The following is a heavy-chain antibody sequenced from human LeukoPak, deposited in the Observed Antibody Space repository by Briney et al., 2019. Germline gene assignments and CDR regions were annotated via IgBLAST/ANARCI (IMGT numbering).Heavy chain of an antibody. V-gene: IGHV4-4*07. CDR1: GGSISSYY. Sequence: PSETLSLTCTVSGGSISSYYWSWIRQPAGKGLKWIGRIYTSGSTNYNPSLKGRVTMSVDTSKNQFSLKLSSVTAADTAVYYCARDAPMVRGVMGYYFDYWGQGTLVTVSS. D-gene: IGHD3-10*01. CDR3: ARDAPMVRGVMGYYFDY. CDR2: IYTSGST. J-gene: IGHJ4*02.